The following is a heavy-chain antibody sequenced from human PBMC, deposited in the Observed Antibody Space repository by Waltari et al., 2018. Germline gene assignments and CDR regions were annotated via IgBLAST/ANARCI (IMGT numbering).Heavy chain of an antibody. CDR2: IYSGGST. D-gene: IGHD6-19*01. CDR3: ARVSGWRKFFFDY. CDR1: GFTVSSNY. Sequence: EVQLVESGGGLIQPGGSLRLSGAASGFTVSSNYMSWVRQAPGKGLEWVSVIYSGGSTYYADSVKGRFTISRDNSKNTLYLQMNSLRAEDTAVYYCARVSGWRKFFFDYWGQGTLVTVSS. V-gene: IGHV3-53*01. J-gene: IGHJ4*02.